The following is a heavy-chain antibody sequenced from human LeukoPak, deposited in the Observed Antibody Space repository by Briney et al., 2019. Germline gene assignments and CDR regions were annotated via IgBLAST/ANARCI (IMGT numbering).Heavy chain of an antibody. CDR2: IKQDGSEK. CDR1: GFTFSSYW. CDR3: VAYSSGWYLNDY. J-gene: IGHJ4*02. V-gene: IGHV3-7*03. D-gene: IGHD6-19*01. Sequence: GGSLRLSCAASGFTFSSYWMSWVRQAPGKGLEWVANIKQDGSEKYYVDSVKGRFTISRDNAKNSLYLQMNSLRAEDTAVYYCVAYSSGWYLNDYWGQGTLVTVSS.